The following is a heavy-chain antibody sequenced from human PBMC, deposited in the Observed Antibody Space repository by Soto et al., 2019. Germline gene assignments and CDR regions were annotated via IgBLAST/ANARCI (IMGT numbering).Heavy chain of an antibody. D-gene: IGHD3-16*02. CDR1: GGSFSGYY. V-gene: IGHV4-34*01. J-gene: IGHJ6*03. CDR3: ARGGGYDYIWGSYRSYYYYYMDV. Sequence: QVQLQQWGAGLLKPSETLSLTCAVYGGSFSGYYWSWIRQPPGKGLEWIGEINHSGSTNYNPSLKGRVTLSVDTSKNQCSLELSSVTAADTAVYYCARGGGYDYIWGSYRSYYYYYMDVWGKGTTVTVSS. CDR2: INHSGST.